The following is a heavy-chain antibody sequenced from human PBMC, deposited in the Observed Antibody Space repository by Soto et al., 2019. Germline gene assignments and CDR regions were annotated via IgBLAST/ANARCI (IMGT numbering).Heavy chain of an antibody. Sequence: SETLSLTCTVSGGSISSGGYYWSWIRQHPGKGLERIGYIYYSGSTYYNPSPKSRVTISVDTSKNQFSLKLSSVTAADTAVYYCARDFTDSSGPTLGMGVWGQGTTVTVSS. CDR1: GGSISSGGYY. CDR3: ARDFTDSSGPTLGMGV. V-gene: IGHV4-31*03. J-gene: IGHJ6*02. CDR2: IYYSGST. D-gene: IGHD6-19*01.